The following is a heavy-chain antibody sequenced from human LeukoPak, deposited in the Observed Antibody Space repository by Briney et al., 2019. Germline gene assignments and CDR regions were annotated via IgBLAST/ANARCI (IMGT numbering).Heavy chain of an antibody. J-gene: IGHJ4*02. CDR3: AKDNTLGTRTYYYDSSGYSYFDY. CDR1: GFTVSSNY. Sequence: GGSLRLSCAASGFTVSSNYMSWVRQAPGKGLEWVSAISGSGGSTYYADSVKGRFTISRDNSKNTLYLQMNSLRAEDTAVYYCAKDNTLGTRTYYYDSSGYSYFDYWGQGTLVTVSS. CDR2: ISGSGGST. D-gene: IGHD3-22*01. V-gene: IGHV3-23*01.